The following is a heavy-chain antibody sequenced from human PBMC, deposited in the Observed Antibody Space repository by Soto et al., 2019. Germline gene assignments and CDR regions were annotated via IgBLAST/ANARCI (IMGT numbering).Heavy chain of an antibody. Sequence: SGGSLSLSCAGSGFTFSSYWMHWVRQAPGKGLVWVSRINSDGSSTSYADSVKGRFTISRDNAKNTLYLQMNSLRAEDTAVYYFSRELLPTHCGMHVPGPGTTVTLSS. D-gene: IGHD1-26*01. CDR1: GFTFSSYW. CDR2: INSDGSST. V-gene: IGHV3-74*01. J-gene: IGHJ6*02. CDR3: SRELLPTHCGMHV.